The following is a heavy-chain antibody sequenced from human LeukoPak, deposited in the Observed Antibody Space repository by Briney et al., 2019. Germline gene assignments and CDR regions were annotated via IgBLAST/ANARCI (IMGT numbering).Heavy chain of an antibody. J-gene: IGHJ4*02. V-gene: IGHV4-34*01. CDR2: INHSGST. D-gene: IGHD5-24*01. CDR3: ARSHDGCIDY. Sequence: SETLSLTCAVYGGSFSGYYWSWIRQPPGKGLEWIGEINHSGSTNYNPSLKSRVTISADTSKNQFSLKLSSVTAADTAVYYCARSHDGCIDYWGQGTLVTVSS. CDR1: GGSFSGYY.